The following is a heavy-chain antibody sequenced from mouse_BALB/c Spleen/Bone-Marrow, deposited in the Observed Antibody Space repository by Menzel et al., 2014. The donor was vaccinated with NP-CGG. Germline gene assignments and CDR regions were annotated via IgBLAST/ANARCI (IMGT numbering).Heavy chain of an antibody. D-gene: IGHD1-1*01. V-gene: IGHV3-1*02. J-gene: IGHJ2*01. CDR2: IHYTGYT. CDR3: TRETTVVADFDY. CDR1: GYSITSGYG. Sequence: VQLQQSGPDLVKPSQSLSLTCTVTGYSITSGYGWHWIRQFPGNKLDWVGYIHYTGYTDYNPSLKSRISITRDTSKNQFFLQLNSVTTEDTATYYCTRETTVVADFDYWGQGTTLTVSS.